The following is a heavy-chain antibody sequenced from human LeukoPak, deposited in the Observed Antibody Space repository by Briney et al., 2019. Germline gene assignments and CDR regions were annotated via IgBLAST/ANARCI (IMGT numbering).Heavy chain of an antibody. CDR2: IYHSGST. V-gene: IGHV4-4*02. J-gene: IGHJ3*02. D-gene: IGHD3-10*01. CDR1: GGSTSSSNW. CDR3: AVGGVYLRGGAEAFDI. Sequence: SETLSLTCAVSGGSTSSSNWWSWVRQPPGKGLEWIGEIYHSGSTNYNPSLKSRVTISVDKSKNQFSLKLSSVTAADMAVYYCAVGGVYLRGGAEAFDIWGQGTMVTVSS.